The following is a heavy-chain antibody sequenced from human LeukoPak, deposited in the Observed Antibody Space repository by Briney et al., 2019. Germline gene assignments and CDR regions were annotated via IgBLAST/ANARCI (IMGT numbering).Heavy chain of an antibody. V-gene: IGHV4-59*08. J-gene: IGHJ3*02. CDR1: GGSISSYY. CDR3: ARLYYYDSSGYYGNAFDI. CDR2: IYYSGST. D-gene: IGHD3-22*01. Sequence: KPSETLSLTCTVSGGSISSYYWSWIRQPPGKGLEWIGYIYYSGSTNYNPSLKSRVTISVDTSKNQFSLKLSSVTAADTAVYYCARLYYYDSSGYYGNAFDIWGQGTMVTVSS.